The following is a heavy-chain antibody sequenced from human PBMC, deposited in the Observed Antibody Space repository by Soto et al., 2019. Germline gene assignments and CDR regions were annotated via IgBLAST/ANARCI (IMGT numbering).Heavy chain of an antibody. Sequence: QVQLQQSGPGLVKPSQTLSLTCAISGDTVSNNGAAWNWIRQSPSRGLEWLGRTYYRSEWYNDYAAPVKSPITINPDPSKNPFPPPLNSVAPQDPAFYYFARHENYHLASPFDLWGQGTLVTVSS. V-gene: IGHV6-1*01. CDR2: TYYRSEWYN. CDR3: ARHENYHLASPFDL. J-gene: IGHJ4*02. D-gene: IGHD2-2*01. CDR1: GDTVSNNGAA.